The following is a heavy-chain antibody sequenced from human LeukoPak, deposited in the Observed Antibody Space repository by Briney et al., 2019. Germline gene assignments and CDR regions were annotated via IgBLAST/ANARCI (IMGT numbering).Heavy chain of an antibody. Sequence: SETLSLTCTVSGGSISSHYWSWIRQPPGKGLEWIGYIYYSGSTNYNPSLKSRVTISVDTSKNQFSLKLSSVTAADTAVYYSARDQCSSTSCYMFGYWGQGTLVTVSS. V-gene: IGHV4-59*11. CDR3: ARDQCSSTSCYMFGY. CDR2: IYYSGST. J-gene: IGHJ4*02. D-gene: IGHD2-2*02. CDR1: GGSISSHY.